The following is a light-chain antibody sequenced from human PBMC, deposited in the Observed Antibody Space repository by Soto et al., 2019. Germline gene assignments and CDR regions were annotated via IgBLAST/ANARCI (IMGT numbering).Light chain of an antibody. Sequence: QSALTQPASVSGSPGQSITISCTGTSSDVGAYNYVSWYQQHPGRAPQLIIYHVSNRPSGVSNRFSGSKSDNTASLTISGLQAEDEADYYCSSFTSSSPYVFGPGTKVTV. V-gene: IGLV2-14*03. J-gene: IGLJ1*01. CDR3: SSFTSSSPYV. CDR2: HVS. CDR1: SSDVGAYNY.